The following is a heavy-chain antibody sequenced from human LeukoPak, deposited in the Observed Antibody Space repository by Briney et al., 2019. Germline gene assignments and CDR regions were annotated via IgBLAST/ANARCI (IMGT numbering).Heavy chain of an antibody. D-gene: IGHD7-27*01. Sequence: GGSLRLSCAASGFTFSSDAMSWVRQAPGKGLEWVSAISGSGGNTNYADSVKGRFTISRDNSKNTLYLQMNSLRAEDTAVYYCAKVGPSTGDYFDYWGQGTLVTVSS. CDR3: AKVGPSTGDYFDY. CDR2: ISGSGGNT. J-gene: IGHJ4*02. CDR1: GFTFSSDA. V-gene: IGHV3-23*01.